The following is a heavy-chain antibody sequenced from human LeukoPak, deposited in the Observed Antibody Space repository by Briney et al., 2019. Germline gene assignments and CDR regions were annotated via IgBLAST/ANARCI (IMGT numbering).Heavy chain of an antibody. CDR3: AKDSVYYYGSGRGGYFQH. V-gene: IGHV3-23*01. J-gene: IGHJ1*01. CDR1: XFTFSSYA. D-gene: IGHD3-10*01. Sequence: SLRLSCAXXXFTFSSYAMSWVRQAPGKGLEWVSAISGSGGSTYYADSVKGRFTISRDNSKNTLYLQMNSLRAEDTAVYYCAKDSVYYYGSGRGGYFQHWGQGTLVTVSS. CDR2: ISGSGGST.